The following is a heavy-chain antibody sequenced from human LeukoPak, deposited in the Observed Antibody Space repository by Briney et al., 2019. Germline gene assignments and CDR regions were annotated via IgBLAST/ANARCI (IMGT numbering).Heavy chain of an antibody. V-gene: IGHV1-2*02. CDR2: INPNSGGT. D-gene: IGHD2-8*01. J-gene: IGHJ6*03. Sequence: ASVKVSCKASGYTFTGYYMHWVRQAPGQGLEWMGWINPNSGGTNYAQKFQGRVTMTRDTSISTAHMELSRLRSDDTAVYYCARPIMDGVYYYMDVWGKGTTVTVSS. CDR3: ARPIMDGVYYYMDV. CDR1: GYTFTGYY.